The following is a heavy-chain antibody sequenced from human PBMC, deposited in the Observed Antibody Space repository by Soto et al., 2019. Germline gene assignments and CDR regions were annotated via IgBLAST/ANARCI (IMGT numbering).Heavy chain of an antibody. CDR1: GGSISSYY. J-gene: IGHJ6*03. D-gene: IGHD3-3*01. Sequence: PSETLSLTCTVSGGSISSYYWSWIRQPPGKGLEWIGYIYYSGSTNYNPSLKSRVTISVDTSKNQFSLKLSSVTAADTAVYYCARFRGGITIFGVVKESYYMDVWGKGTTVTVSS. CDR3: ARFRGGITIFGVVKESYYMDV. V-gene: IGHV4-59*01. CDR2: IYYSGST.